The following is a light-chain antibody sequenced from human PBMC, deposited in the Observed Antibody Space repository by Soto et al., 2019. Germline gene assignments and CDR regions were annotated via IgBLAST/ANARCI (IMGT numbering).Light chain of an antibody. CDR1: QSISSW. CDR3: QQYNSYSPLT. V-gene: IGKV1-5*03. Sequence: IQMTQSPSTLSASVGDRVTITCRASQSISSWLAWYQQKPGKAPKLLIYKASSLESWIPSRFSGSGSGTECTLTISSLQPDDFATYYSQQYNSYSPLTFGGGTKVEIK. J-gene: IGKJ4*01. CDR2: KAS.